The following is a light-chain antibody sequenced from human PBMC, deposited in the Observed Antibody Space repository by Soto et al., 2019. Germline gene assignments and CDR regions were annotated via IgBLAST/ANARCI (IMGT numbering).Light chain of an antibody. CDR3: QQSYSTPFT. CDR1: SIRSY. V-gene: IGKV1-39*01. Sequence: SIRSYVNWYQQKPGKAPKLLIYAASSLHSGVPSRFSGRGSGTDFTLAISSLQPEDFASYYCQQSYSTPFTLGQGNKVDSK. CDR2: AAS. J-gene: IGKJ2*01.